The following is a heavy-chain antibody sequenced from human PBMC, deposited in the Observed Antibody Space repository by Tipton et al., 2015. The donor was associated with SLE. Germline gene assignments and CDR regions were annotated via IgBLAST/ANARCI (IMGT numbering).Heavy chain of an antibody. CDR3: ARTLGAIAHTVYDAFDI. D-gene: IGHD1-26*01. CDR1: GGSISSDY. V-gene: IGHV4-4*07. CDR2: LDPSGGT. J-gene: IGHJ3*02. Sequence: TLSLTCTVSGGSISSDYWSWLRQPAGKGLEWVGRLDPSGGTNYNPSLKSRVTMSVDTSKKQFSLKLTSVTAADTAVYYCARTLGAIAHTVYDAFDIWGQGKMVTVSS.